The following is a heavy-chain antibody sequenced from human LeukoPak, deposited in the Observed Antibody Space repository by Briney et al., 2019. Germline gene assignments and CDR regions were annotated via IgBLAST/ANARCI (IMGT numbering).Heavy chain of an antibody. V-gene: IGHV3-21*01. Sequence: PGGSLRLSCAASGFTFSGYSMNWVRQAPGKGLEWVSSISRSSSYIYYADSVEGRFITSRDNAKNSLSLQMNSLRAEDTAVYYCARLGYSSFDYWGRGTLVTVSS. CDR1: GFTFSGYS. J-gene: IGHJ4*02. CDR2: ISRSSSYI. CDR3: ARLGYSSFDY. D-gene: IGHD2-15*01.